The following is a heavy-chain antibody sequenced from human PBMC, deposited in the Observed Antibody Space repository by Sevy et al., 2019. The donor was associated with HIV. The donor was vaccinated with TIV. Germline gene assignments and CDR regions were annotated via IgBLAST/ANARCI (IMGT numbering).Heavy chain of an antibody. Sequence: GASVKVSCKASGYTFTDYYMHWVRQVPERGLEWMGRINPNSGGTHYAQKFQDRVTLTSDTSITTAYMELSRLKSDDTAVYFCARGVLDYYDSSGYSPDQWGQGTLVTVSS. CDR2: INPNSGGT. V-gene: IGHV1-2*06. CDR3: ARGVLDYYDSSGYSPDQ. J-gene: IGHJ4*02. CDR1: GYTFTDYY. D-gene: IGHD3-22*01.